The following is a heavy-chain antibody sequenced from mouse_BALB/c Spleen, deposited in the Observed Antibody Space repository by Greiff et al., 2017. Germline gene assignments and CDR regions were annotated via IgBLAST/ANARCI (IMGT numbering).Heavy chain of an antibody. D-gene: IGHD1-1*01. Sequence: EVKLVESGGDLVQPGGSRKLSCAASGFTFSSFGMHWVRQAPEKGLEWVAYISSGSSTIYYADTVKGRFTISRDNPKNTLFLQMTSLRSEDTAMYYCARGGIITTPYAMDYWGQGTSVTVSS. J-gene: IGHJ4*01. CDR2: ISSGSSTI. CDR3: ARGGIITTPYAMDY. V-gene: IGHV5-17*02. CDR1: GFTFSSFG.